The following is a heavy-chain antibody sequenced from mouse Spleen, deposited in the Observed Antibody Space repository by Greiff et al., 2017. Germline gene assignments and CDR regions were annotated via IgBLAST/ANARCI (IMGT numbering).Heavy chain of an antibody. D-gene: IGHD1-1*01. CDR1: GYTFTDYY. J-gene: IGHJ4*01. Sequence: VQLQQSGPELVKPGASVKISCKASGYTFTDYYMNWVKQSHGKSLEWIGDINPNNGGTSYNQKFKGKATLTVDKSSSTAYMELRSLTSEDSAVYYCARGIITTVVADYYAMDYWGQGTSVTVSS. CDR3: ARGIITTVVADYYAMDY. CDR2: INPNNGGT. V-gene: IGHV1-26*01.